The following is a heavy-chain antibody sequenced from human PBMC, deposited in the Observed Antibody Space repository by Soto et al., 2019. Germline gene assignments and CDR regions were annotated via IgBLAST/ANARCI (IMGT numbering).Heavy chain of an antibody. CDR2: INLNSGDT. J-gene: IGHJ4*02. CDR1: GFIFTNYY. D-gene: IGHD1-26*01. Sequence: WASVKVSCKASGFIFTNYYIHWLRQAPGQGLEWIGWINLNSGDTLFSEKFQGRVTVTRDTSINTAFMEFSGLTFDDTAVYFCGRDSESLPGSYFDYWGQGTLVTVSS. CDR3: GRDSESLPGSYFDY. V-gene: IGHV1-2*02.